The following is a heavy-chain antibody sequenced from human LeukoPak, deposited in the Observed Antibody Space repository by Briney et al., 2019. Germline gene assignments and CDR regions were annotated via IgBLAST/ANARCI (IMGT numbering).Heavy chain of an antibody. V-gene: IGHV4-59*01. J-gene: IGHJ4*02. Sequence: PSETLSLTCTVSGGSISSYYWSWIRQPPGKGLEWIGYIYYSGSTNYNPSLKSRVTISVDTSKNQFSLKLSSVTAADTAVYYCARDSGSSGYQAFDCWGQGTLVTVSS. CDR2: IYYSGST. CDR3: ARDSGSSGYQAFDC. D-gene: IGHD3-22*01. CDR1: GGSISSYY.